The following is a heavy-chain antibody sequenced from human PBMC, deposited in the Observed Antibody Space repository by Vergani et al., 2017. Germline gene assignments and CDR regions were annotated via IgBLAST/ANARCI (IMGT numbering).Heavy chain of an antibody. D-gene: IGHD3-10*01. V-gene: IGHV3-21*01. CDR2: ISSSSSYI. Sequence: EVQLVESGGGLVKPGGSLRLSCAASGFTFSSSSMNWVRQAPGKGLEWVSSISSSSSYISYADSVKGRFTISRANAKNSLYLQMNSLRAEDTAVYCCERENDYGSGSYSDYYYDGMDVWGQGTTVTVSS. J-gene: IGHJ6*02. CDR1: GFTFSSSS. CDR3: ERENDYGSGSYSDYYYDGMDV.